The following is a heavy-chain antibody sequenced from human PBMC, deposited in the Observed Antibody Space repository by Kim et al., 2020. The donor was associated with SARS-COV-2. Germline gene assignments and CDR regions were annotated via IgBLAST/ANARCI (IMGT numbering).Heavy chain of an antibody. J-gene: IGHJ4*02. CDR1: GFSISRSW. D-gene: IGHD3-22*01. Sequence: GGSLRLSCAASGFSISRSWMYWVRQGPGKGLVGVSRISDDGIGTWYADSVKGRFTISRDNAKNTLYLQMNSLRAEDTALYYCVKDSSASHGGQGTLVTVSS. CDR3: VKDSSASH. CDR2: ISDDGIGT. V-gene: IGHV3-74*01.